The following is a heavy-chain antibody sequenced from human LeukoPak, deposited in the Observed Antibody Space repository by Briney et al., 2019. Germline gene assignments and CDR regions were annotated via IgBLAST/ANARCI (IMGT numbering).Heavy chain of an antibody. CDR3: ARQLTYYDILPGYSPYYFDY. D-gene: IGHD3-9*01. V-gene: IGHV4-59*08. CDR2: IYYSGSP. J-gene: IGHJ4*02. CDR1: GGSISSYY. Sequence: PAETLSLTCTVSGGSISSYYWGWVRQPPGKGLEWIVYIYYSGSPNYTPSLKSRVTISVDTSKKQFSLKLSSVTAADTAVYYCARQLTYYDILPGYSPYYFDYWGQGTLVTVSS.